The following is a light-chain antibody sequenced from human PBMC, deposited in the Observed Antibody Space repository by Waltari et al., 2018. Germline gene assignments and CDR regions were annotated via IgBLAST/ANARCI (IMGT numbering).Light chain of an antibody. CDR1: SGQRSTA. CDR3: ETGGHGTWV. V-gene: IGLV4-69*01. CDR2: VNSDGSH. J-gene: IGLJ3*02. Sequence: QLVVTQSPSASALLGASATPTCTLRSGQRSTAMPWIQQRPEKGPRYLMKVNSDGSHSKGDEIPDRFSGSSSGAERYLTISSLQSDDEADYYCETGGHGTWVFGGGTKLTVL.